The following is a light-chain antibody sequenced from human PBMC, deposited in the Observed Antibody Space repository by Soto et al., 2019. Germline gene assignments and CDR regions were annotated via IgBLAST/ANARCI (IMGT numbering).Light chain of an antibody. CDR3: QQYGSSPWT. CDR2: GAS. J-gene: IGKJ1*01. V-gene: IGKV3-20*01. Sequence: EIVMTQSPATLSVCPGERATLSSRASQSISTNLAWYQQKTGQAPRLLIYGASSRATGIPDRFSGSVYGTDFNLTISRLETEDFAVYYCQQYGSSPWTFGQGTKVDIK. CDR1: QSISTN.